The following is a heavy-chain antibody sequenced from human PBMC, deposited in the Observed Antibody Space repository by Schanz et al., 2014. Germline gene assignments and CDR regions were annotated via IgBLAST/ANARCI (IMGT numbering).Heavy chain of an antibody. V-gene: IGHV1-69*02. CDR2: VIPILGVT. CDR3: ASKYCRSTSCYPGYYYIDV. Sequence: QVQLVQSGADVKKPGSSVRVSCKASGGTFSRLTFSWVRQAPGQGLEWMGRVIPILGVTHYAQKFQGRVTITADKSTTTAYMELNSLNSDDTAVYYCASKYCRSTSCYPGYYYIDVWGKGTTVTVSS. J-gene: IGHJ6*03. D-gene: IGHD2-2*01. CDR1: GGTFSRLT.